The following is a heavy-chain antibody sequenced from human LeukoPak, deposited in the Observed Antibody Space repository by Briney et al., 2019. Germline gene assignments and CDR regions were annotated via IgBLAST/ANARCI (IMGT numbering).Heavy chain of an antibody. D-gene: IGHD3-10*01. CDR2: FDPEDGET. V-gene: IGHV1-24*01. J-gene: IGHJ4*02. Sequence: ASVKVSCKVSGYTLTELSMHWVRQAPGKGLEWMEGFDPEDGETIYAQKFQGRVTMTEDTSTDTAYMELSSLRSEDTAVYYCATGGVLWFGESPNYFDYWGQGTLVTVSS. CDR1: GYTLTELS. CDR3: ATGGVLWFGESPNYFDY.